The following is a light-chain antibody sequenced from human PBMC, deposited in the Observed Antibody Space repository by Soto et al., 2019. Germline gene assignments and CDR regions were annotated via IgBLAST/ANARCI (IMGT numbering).Light chain of an antibody. J-gene: IGKJ2*01. V-gene: IGKV1-39*01. CDR3: QQTYSFPNT. CDR1: QTISTY. CDR2: GAS. Sequence: DIQMTQSPSSLSASVGDTVTITCRASQTISTYLSWLQQKPGQSPTLLISGASTFQGGVPSRFSGSGSETEFTLTISSLQAEDFATYYCQQTYSFPNTFGQGTKLEI.